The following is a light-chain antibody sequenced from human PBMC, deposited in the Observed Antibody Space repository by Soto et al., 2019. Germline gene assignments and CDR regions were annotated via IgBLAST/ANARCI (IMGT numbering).Light chain of an antibody. CDR2: EVS. CDR1: SSDVGAYNS. V-gene: IGLV2-8*01. CDR3: SAYAGSNTVV. J-gene: IGLJ2*01. Sequence: QSALTQPPSASGSPGQSVTISCTGTSSDVGAYNSVSWYQQHPGKAPKFMIYEVSKRPSGVPDRFSGSKSGNTASLTVSGLEAEDEADYYCSAYAGSNTVVFGGGTKVTVL.